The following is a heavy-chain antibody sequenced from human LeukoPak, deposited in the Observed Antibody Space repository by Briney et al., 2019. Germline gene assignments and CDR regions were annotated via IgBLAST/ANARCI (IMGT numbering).Heavy chain of an antibody. CDR3: ARGGSYAYYYYYMDV. J-gene: IGHJ6*03. D-gene: IGHD1-26*01. CDR2: IKQDGSEK. CDR1: GFTFSSYW. V-gene: IGHV3-7*01. Sequence: PGGSLRLSCAASGFTFSSYWMSWVRQAPGMGLEWVANIKQDGSEKYYVDSVKGRFTISRDNAKNSLYLQMNSLRVKDTAVYYCARGGSYAYYYYYMDVWGKGTTVTVSS.